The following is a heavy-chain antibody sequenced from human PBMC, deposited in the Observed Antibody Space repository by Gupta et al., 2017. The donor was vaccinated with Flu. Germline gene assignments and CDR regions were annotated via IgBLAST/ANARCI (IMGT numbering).Heavy chain of an antibody. J-gene: IGHJ3*01. CDR3: ITDTSGGYAYDV. D-gene: IGHD1-26*01. Sequence: EVQLVASGGGLVKPGGSLRLSCTVSGITFTPAWMTWVRQAPGRGLEWVGRIKSNPDGGTSDYARPVKGRFRISRDDSKNMLYLQMDSLRTGDTAVYYCITDTSGGYAYDVWGRGTLVTVSS. V-gene: IGHV3-15*01. CDR1: GITFTPAW. CDR2: IKSNPDGGTS.